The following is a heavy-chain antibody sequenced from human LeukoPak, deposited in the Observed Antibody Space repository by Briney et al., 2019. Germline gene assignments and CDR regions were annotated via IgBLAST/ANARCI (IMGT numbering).Heavy chain of an antibody. Sequence: GGSLRLSCAASGFTFSSYSMNWVRQAPGKGLEWLSYISSSSSTIYYADSVKGRFTISRDDAKNSLYLQMSSLRDEDTAVYYCAREAPGAHNHFDYWGQGTLVTVSS. J-gene: IGHJ4*02. V-gene: IGHV3-48*02. CDR3: AREAPGAHNHFDY. D-gene: IGHD1-26*01. CDR2: ISSSSSTI. CDR1: GFTFSSYS.